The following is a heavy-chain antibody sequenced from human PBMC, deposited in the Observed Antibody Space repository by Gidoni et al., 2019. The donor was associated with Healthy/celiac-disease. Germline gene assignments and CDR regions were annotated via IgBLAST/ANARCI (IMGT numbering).Heavy chain of an antibody. CDR2: ISYDGSNK. CDR3: AKDLEVAAAGPVGDL. CDR1: GFTFSSYG. Sequence: QVQLVESGGGVVQPGRSLRLSCAASGFTFSSYGMHWVRQAPGKGLGWVAVISYDGSNKYYADSVKGRFTISRDNSKNTLYLQMNSLRAEDTAVYYCAKDLEVAAAGPVGDLWGRGTLVTVSS. J-gene: IGHJ2*01. V-gene: IGHV3-30*18. D-gene: IGHD6-13*01.